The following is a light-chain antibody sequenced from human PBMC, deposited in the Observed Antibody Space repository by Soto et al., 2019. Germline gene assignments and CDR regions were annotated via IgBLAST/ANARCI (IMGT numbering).Light chain of an antibody. J-gene: IGKJ2*01. CDR3: QQYNSYPYT. CDR2: DAS. V-gene: IGKV1-16*02. CDR1: QGINNY. Sequence: DIQMTQSPSSLSASVGDRVTITCRASQGINNYLACFQQKPGKALKSLIFDASSLQSGVPSKFIGSGSGTEFTLTISILQPEDFATYYCQQYNSYPYTFGQGTKLEFK.